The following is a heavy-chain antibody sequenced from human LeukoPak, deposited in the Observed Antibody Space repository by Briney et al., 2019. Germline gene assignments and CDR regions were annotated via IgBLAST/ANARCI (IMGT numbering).Heavy chain of an antibody. D-gene: IGHD3-16*01. Sequence: SETLSLTCTVSGGSIRSSYYYWGWIRQPPGKGLEWIGSIYDSGSTNYNPSLKSRVTISVDTSKNQFSLKLSSVTAADTAVYYCARSRVWGSFDYWGQGTLVTASS. V-gene: IGHV4-39*07. CDR2: IYDSGST. CDR1: GGSIRSSYYY. J-gene: IGHJ4*02. CDR3: ARSRVWGSFDY.